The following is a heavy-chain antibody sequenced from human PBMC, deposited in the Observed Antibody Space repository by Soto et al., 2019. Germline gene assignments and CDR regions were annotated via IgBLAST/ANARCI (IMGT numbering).Heavy chain of an antibody. J-gene: IGHJ4*02. CDR3: ARRYCTNGLCPFDH. Sequence: RVYCGAVEVTLCSSSMNCVSKSPGAGPEWVSSISSSGSVIYYADSVKGRFTISRDTAKNSLYLQLNSLRVEDTAVYYCARRYCTNGLCPFDHWGLGTRVTVSS. CDR1: EVTLCSSS. CDR2: ISSSGSVI. V-gene: IGHV3-21*06. D-gene: IGHD2-8*01.